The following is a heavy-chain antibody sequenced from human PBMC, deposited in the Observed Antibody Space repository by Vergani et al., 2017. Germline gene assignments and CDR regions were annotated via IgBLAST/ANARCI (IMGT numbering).Heavy chain of an antibody. CDR1: GFTFSTYS. Sequence: EVQLVESGGGLVKPGGSLRLSCAASGFTFSTYSMNWVRQAPGKGLEWVSSISGSSSYIYYADSVKGRFTISRDKTKNSLYLQMNSLRAEDTAVYYCARAYYDSSGYSYYFDYWGQGTLVTVSS. V-gene: IGHV3-21*01. J-gene: IGHJ4*02. CDR2: ISGSSSYI. D-gene: IGHD3-22*01. CDR3: ARAYYDSSGYSYYFDY.